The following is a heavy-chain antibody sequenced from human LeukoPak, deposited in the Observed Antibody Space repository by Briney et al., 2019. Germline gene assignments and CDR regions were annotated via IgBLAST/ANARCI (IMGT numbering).Heavy chain of an antibody. Sequence: ASVKVSCKASGYTFTSHFMHWVRQAPGQGLEWMGIINPRGGSTSYTQKFQGRVTMTRDTSTSTVYMELSSLRSEDTAVYYCARGGRARWTKVPPYYYYYMDVWGKGTTVTVS. CDR1: GYTFTSHF. V-gene: IGHV1-46*01. CDR2: INPRGGST. CDR3: ARGGRARWTKVPPYYYYYMDV. J-gene: IGHJ6*03. D-gene: IGHD1-26*01.